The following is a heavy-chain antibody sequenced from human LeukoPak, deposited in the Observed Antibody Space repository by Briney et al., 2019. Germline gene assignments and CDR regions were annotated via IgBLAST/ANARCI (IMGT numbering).Heavy chain of an antibody. V-gene: IGHV4-4*09. J-gene: IGHJ5*02. CDR3: ARHGSVRSPLGP. CDR1: GGSISSYY. D-gene: IGHD3-10*01. CDR2: IYATGST. Sequence: PSETLSLTCTVSGGSISSYYWSWTRQPPGKGLEWIGYIYATGSTNYTPSLKSRVTISVDTSKNQFSPNLRSVTAADTAVYYCARHGSVRSPLGPWGQGTLVTVSS.